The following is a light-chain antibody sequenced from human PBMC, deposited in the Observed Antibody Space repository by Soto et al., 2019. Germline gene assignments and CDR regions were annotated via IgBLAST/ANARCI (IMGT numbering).Light chain of an antibody. Sequence: EIVMTQSPATLSVSPGERATLSCRASQSVRSYLAWYQQKPGQAPRLLIYGASTRATGVPARFSGSGSGTEFTLTISSLQSEDFAVYYCQQYGSSLTFGQGTKVDIK. J-gene: IGKJ1*01. V-gene: IGKV3-15*01. CDR3: QQYGSSLT. CDR2: GAS. CDR1: QSVRSY.